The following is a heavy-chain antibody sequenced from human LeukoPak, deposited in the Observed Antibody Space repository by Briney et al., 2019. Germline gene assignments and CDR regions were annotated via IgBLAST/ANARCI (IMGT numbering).Heavy chain of an antibody. J-gene: IGHJ4*02. D-gene: IGHD6-13*01. V-gene: IGHV3-73*01. Sequence: GGSLRLSCTASGFTFSDSAIHWVRQASGKGLEGVGRIRDKTHTYATAYAASVKGRFTLSRDDSKNTAYLQMNSLKTEDTAVYYCARSTYSTTWSSDYWGQGTLVTVSS. CDR3: ARSTYSTTWSSDY. CDR2: IRDKTHTYAT. CDR1: GFTFSDSA.